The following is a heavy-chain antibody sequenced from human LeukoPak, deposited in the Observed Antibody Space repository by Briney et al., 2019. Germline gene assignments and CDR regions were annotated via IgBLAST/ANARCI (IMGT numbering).Heavy chain of an antibody. CDR2: TSGSGGST. V-gene: IGHV3-23*01. Sequence: GGSLRLSCAASGFTFSSYAMSWVRQAPGKGLEWVSGTSGSGGSTYYADSVKGRFTISRDNSKNTLYLQMNSLRAEDTAVYYCAKDLVGATIAARTYFDYWGQGTLVTVSS. CDR3: AKDLVGATIAARTYFDY. CDR1: GFTFSSYA. D-gene: IGHD6-6*01. J-gene: IGHJ4*02.